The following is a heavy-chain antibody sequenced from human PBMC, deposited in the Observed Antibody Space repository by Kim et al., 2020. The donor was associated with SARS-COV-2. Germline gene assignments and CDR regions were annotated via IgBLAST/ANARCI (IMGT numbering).Heavy chain of an antibody. V-gene: IGHV1-69*04. CDR2: IIPILGIA. D-gene: IGHD3-16*01. Sequence: SVKVSCKASGGTFSSYTISWVRQAPGQGLEWMGRIIPILGIANYAQKFQGRVTITADKSTSTAYMERSSLRSEDTAVYYCARDSAGGLGLPSNYYYGMDVWGQGTTVTVSS. CDR3: ARDSAGGLGLPSNYYYGMDV. CDR1: GGTFSSYT. J-gene: IGHJ6*02.